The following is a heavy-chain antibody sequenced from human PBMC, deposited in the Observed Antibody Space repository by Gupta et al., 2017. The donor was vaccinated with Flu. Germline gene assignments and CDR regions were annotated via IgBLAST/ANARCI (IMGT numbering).Heavy chain of an antibody. J-gene: IGHJ3*01. CDR2: ISIRDSPI. CDR3: ARDSCAGVCGWANAFDL. D-gene: IGHD2-21*02. CDR1: GFTFSRYE. Sequence: DVQLVESGGGLVQPGGSLRLSCTASGFTFSRYEMSWVRQSPGKGLEWISYISIRDSPIYYADSVKGRFTISRDNAKNSLYLQMNSLRDEDTAVYYCARDSCAGVCGWANAFDLWGQGTMVTVSS. V-gene: IGHV3-48*03.